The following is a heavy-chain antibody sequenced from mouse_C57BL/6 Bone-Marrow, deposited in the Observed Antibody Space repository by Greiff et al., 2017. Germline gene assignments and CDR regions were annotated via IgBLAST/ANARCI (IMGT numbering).Heavy chain of an antibody. V-gene: IGHV5-17*01. J-gene: IGHJ3*01. CDR3: AGDSFAY. CDR2: ISSGSSTI. Sequence: DVKLVESGGGLVKPGGSLKLSCAASGFTFSDYGMHWVRQAPEKGLEWVAYISSGSSTIYYADTVKGRFTISRDNAKNTLFLQMTSLRSEDTAMYYCAGDSFAYWGQGTLVTVSA. CDR1: GFTFSDYG.